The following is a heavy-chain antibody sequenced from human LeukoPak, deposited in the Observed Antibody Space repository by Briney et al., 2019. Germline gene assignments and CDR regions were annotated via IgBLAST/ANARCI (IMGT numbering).Heavy chain of an antibody. V-gene: IGHV3-64*01. CDR3: ASGRGVPSY. D-gene: IGHD3-10*01. CDR2: ISSNGGST. Sequence: GGSLRLSCAASGFTSSSYAMHWVRQAPGKGLEYVSAISSNGGSTYYANSVKGRFTISRDNSKNTLYLQMGSLRAEDMAVYYCASGRGVPSYWGQGTLVTVSS. CDR1: GFTSSSYA. J-gene: IGHJ4*02.